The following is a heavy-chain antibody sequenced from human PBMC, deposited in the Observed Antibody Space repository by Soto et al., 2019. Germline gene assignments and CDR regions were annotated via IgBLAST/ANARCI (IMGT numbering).Heavy chain of an antibody. J-gene: IGHJ6*02. CDR3: ARIKQLGRCYYYGMDV. D-gene: IGHD6-6*01. V-gene: IGHV5-10-1*01. CDR2: IDPSDTYT. CDR1: GYSFTSYW. Sequence: GESLKISCKGSGYSFTSYWISWVRQMPGKGLEWMGRIDPSDTYTNYSPSFQGHVTISADKSISTAYLQWSSLKASDTAMYYCARIKQLGRCYYYGMDVWGQGTTVTVSS.